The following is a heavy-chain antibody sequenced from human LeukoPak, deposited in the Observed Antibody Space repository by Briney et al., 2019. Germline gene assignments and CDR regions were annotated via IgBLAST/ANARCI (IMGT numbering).Heavy chain of an antibody. CDR2: IIPILGIA. V-gene: IGHV1-69*04. J-gene: IGHJ4*02. D-gene: IGHD6-19*01. Sequence: SVKVSCKASGGTFSSYAISWVRQAPGQGLEWMGRIIPILGIANYAQKFQGRVTITADKSTSTAYMELSSLRSEDTAVYYCARVEAHSSGFDYWGQGTLVTVSS. CDR3: ARVEAHSSGFDY. CDR1: GGTFSSYA.